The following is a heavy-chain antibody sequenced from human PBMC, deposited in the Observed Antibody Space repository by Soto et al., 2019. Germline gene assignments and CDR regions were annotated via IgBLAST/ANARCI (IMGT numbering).Heavy chain of an antibody. J-gene: IGHJ6*04. D-gene: IGHD4-17*01. V-gene: IGHV1-58*01. Sequence: SVKISGKASGFTFTSSAVQWVRQARGQRLEWIGWIVVGSGNTNYAQKFQERVTITRDMSTSTAYMELSSLRSEDTAVYYCAAGADTVTAVYYDMDVWGKGTPVTGSS. CDR2: IVVGSGNT. CDR1: GFTFTSSA. CDR3: AAGADTVTAVYYDMDV.